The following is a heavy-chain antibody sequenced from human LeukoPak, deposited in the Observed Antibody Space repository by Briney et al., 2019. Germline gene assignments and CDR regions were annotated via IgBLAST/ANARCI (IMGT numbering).Heavy chain of an antibody. J-gene: IGHJ4*02. D-gene: IGHD2-2*02. CDR3: ARTCSSSSCYMVH. V-gene: IGHV1-18*01. Sequence: ASVKVSCKSSGYTFAIFGITWVRQSPGQGLEWIGWISVYNGNTNYAQNLQGRVTLTTHTSTRTAYTELKSRRSDDKALYYCARTCSSSSCYMVHWGQGTLVTVSS. CDR2: ISVYNGNT. CDR1: GYTFAIFG.